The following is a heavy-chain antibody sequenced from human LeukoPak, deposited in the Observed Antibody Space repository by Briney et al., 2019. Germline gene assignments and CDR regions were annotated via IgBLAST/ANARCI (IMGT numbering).Heavy chain of an antibody. D-gene: IGHD6-19*01. CDR2: IYPGDSDT. CDR3: ARNVCRGYSSGWPFDY. V-gene: IGHV5-51*01. J-gene: IGHJ4*02. Sequence: GESLKISCKGSGYSFTSYWIGWVRQMPGKGLEWMGIIYPGDSDTRYSPSFQGQVTISADKSISTAYLQWSSLKASDTATYYWARNVCRGYSSGWPFDYWGQGTLVTVSS. CDR1: GYSFTSYW.